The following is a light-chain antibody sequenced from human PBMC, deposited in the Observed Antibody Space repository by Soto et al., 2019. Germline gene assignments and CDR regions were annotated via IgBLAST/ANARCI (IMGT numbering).Light chain of an antibody. J-gene: IGKJ4*01. V-gene: IGKV3-11*01. CDR2: DAS. CDR3: QQRSSWPLT. Sequence: EIVLTQSPATLSLSPEERATLSCRASRAINTYLAWYQQKRGQAPRLLIYDASNRTTGIPARFSGGGSGTDFTLSISSLETDDFAVYYCQQRSSWPLTFGGGTKVEI. CDR1: RAINTY.